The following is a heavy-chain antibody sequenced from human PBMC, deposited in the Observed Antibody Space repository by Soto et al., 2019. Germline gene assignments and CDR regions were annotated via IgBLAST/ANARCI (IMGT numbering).Heavy chain of an antibody. CDR2: IYHSGST. Sequence: PSENLSLTCACAGVSIISGGYSWSWIRQPPGKGLEWIGYIYHSGSTYYNPSLKSRVTISVDRSKNQFSLKLSSVTAAGTAVYYCARVPDRWGQGTLVTVS. CDR3: ARVPDR. D-gene: IGHD2-2*01. V-gene: IGHV4-30-2*01. J-gene: IGHJ5*02. CDR1: GVSIISGGYS.